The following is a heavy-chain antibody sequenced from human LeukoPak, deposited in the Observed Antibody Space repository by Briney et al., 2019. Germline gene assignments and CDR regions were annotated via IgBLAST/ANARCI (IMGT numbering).Heavy chain of an antibody. V-gene: IGHV1-18*04. D-gene: IGHD3-10*01. J-gene: IGHJ3*02. CDR1: GYTFTSYG. Sequence: GASVKVSCKASGYTFTSYGISWVRQAPGQGLEWMGWISAYNGNTNYAQKLQGRVTMTTDTSTSTAYMELRSLRSDDTAVYYCARPQYYYDSGSYSDAFDIWGQGTMVTVSS. CDR3: ARPQYYYDSGSYSDAFDI. CDR2: ISAYNGNT.